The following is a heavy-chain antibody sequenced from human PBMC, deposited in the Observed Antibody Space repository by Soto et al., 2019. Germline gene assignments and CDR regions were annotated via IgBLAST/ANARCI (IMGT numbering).Heavy chain of an antibody. Sequence: GRSLRLSCEASAFPFTDAWMNLVRQPPGKGLEWVGRIKSEAHGGTTDYAPSVKGRFTISRDDLKNVVYLYLSSLKPEDTAVYYCTPNYYDWSGYFYWGQGARVIVSS. J-gene: IGHJ4*02. CDR1: AFPFTDAW. CDR3: TPNYYDWSGYFY. V-gene: IGHV3-15*07. D-gene: IGHD3-22*01. CDR2: IKSEAHGGTT.